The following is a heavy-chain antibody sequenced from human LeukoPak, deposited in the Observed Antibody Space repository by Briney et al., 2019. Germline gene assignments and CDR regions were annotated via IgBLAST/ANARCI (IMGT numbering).Heavy chain of an antibody. V-gene: IGHV4-38-2*01. J-gene: IGHJ4*02. CDR2: IYHSGST. D-gene: IGHD3-9*01. Sequence: SETLSLTCAVSGYSISSGYYWGWIRQPPGKGLEWIGSIYHSGSTYYNPSLKSRVTISVDTSKNQLSLKLSSVTAADTAVYYCARGRYDILTGYRYYFDYWGQGTLVTVSS. CDR1: GYSISSGYY. CDR3: ARGRYDILTGYRYYFDY.